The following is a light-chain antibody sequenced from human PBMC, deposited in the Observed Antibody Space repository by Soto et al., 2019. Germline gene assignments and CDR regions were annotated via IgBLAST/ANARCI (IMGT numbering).Light chain of an antibody. CDR1: SSDVGGYNH. V-gene: IGLV2-14*01. CDR3: CSYTSLSTVV. Sequence: QSALTQPASVSGSPGQSITISCTGTSSDVGGYNHVSWYQHSPGKAPKLIVFAVSDRPSGVSHRFSGSKSGNTASLTISGLQAEDEADYYFCSYTSLSTVVFGGGTKLTVL. CDR2: AVS. J-gene: IGLJ2*01.